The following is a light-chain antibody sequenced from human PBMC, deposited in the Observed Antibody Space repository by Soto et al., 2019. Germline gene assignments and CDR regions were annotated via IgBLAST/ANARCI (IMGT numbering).Light chain of an antibody. CDR2: KAS. CDR1: ENISGW. CDR3: LQYLRYPWT. Sequence: DIQMTQSPSTLSASVGDGVTITCRADENISGWLAWYQQKPGKAPKLLIYKASSLESGVPSRCNGSRSGADFTLSISSLQPDEFATYFCLQYLRYPWTFGQGTKVDIK. V-gene: IGKV1-5*03. J-gene: IGKJ1*01.